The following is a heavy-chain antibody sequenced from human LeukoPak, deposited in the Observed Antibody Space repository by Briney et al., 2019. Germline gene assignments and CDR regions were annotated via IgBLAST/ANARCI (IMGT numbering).Heavy chain of an antibody. J-gene: IGHJ5*02. V-gene: IGHV3-33*01. CDR2: IWYDGSND. Sequence: PGGSLRLSCTASGFNFGSDAMHWVRQAPGKGLEWVAFIWYDGSNDHYADSVKGRFTISRDNARNLLYLQMNNLRGEDTAIYYCARDAGNSGYGCDLWGQGTLVTVSS. CDR1: GFNFGSDA. CDR3: ARDAGNSGYGCDL. D-gene: IGHD5-12*01.